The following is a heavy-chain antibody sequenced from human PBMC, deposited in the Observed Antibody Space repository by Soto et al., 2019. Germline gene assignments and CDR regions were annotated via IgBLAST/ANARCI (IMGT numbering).Heavy chain of an antibody. V-gene: IGHV3-15*01. Sequence: PGGSLRLSCAASGFTFSNAWMSWVRQAPGKGLEWVGRIKSKTDGGTTDYAAPVKGRFTISRDDSKNTLYLQMNSLKTEDTAVYYCTLVIHNFLLGYYGMDVWGQGTTVTVSS. CDR3: TLVIHNFLLGYYGMDV. CDR1: GFTFSNAW. CDR2: IKSKTDGGTT. D-gene: IGHD1-26*01. J-gene: IGHJ6*02.